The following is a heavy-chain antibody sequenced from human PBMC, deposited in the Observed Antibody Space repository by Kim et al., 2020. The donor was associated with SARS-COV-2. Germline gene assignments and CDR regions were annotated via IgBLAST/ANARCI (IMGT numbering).Heavy chain of an antibody. CDR3: ARDRLSRLMITFGGVIDYGMDV. CDR2: IWYDGSNK. CDR1: GFTFSSYG. Sequence: GGSLTLSCAASGFTFSSYGMHWVRQAPGKGLEWVAVIWYDGSNKYYADSVKGRFTISRDNSKNTLYLQMNSLRAEDTAVYYCARDRLSRLMITFGGVIDYGMDVWGQGTTVTVSS. V-gene: IGHV3-33*01. J-gene: IGHJ6*02. D-gene: IGHD3-16*02.